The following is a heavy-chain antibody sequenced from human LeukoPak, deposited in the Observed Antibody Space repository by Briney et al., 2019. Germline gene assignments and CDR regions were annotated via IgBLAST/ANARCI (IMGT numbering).Heavy chain of an antibody. CDR2: IWHDGSHK. V-gene: IGHV3-33*08. CDR1: GFTFSDYA. Sequence: GGSLRLSCAASGFTFSDYAMHWVRRAPGKGLEWVTVIWHDGSHKDYADSVKGRFTISRDNSKNTLYLQMNDLRAEDTAVYFCVRGWGSNVYASAFDVWGQGTMVTVSS. D-gene: IGHD3-16*01. J-gene: IGHJ3*01. CDR3: VRGWGSNVYASAFDV.